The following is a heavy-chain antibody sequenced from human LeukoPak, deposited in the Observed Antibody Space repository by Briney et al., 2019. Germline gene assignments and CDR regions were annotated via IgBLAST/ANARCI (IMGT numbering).Heavy chain of an antibody. CDR2: ISSNGGST. Sequence: GGSLRLSCAASGFTFSSYAMHWVRQAPGKGLEYVSAISSNGGSTYYANSEKGRFTISRDNSKNTLYLQMGSLRAEDMAVYYCARPSLLYSGSYYYWGQGTLVTVSS. V-gene: IGHV3-64*01. CDR3: ARPSLLYSGSYYY. J-gene: IGHJ4*02. D-gene: IGHD1-26*01. CDR1: GFTFSSYA.